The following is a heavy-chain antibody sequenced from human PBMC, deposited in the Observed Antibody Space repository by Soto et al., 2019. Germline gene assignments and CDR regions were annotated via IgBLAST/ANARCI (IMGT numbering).Heavy chain of an antibody. V-gene: IGHV1-18*01. J-gene: IGHJ5*02. D-gene: IGHD2-2*01. CDR3: ARERHALRFEP. CDR1: GYTFTSYG. Sequence: ASVKISCKASGYTFTSYGISWVRQAPGQGLEWMGWTSAYNGNTNYAQKLQGRVTMTTDTSTSTAYMELRSLRSDDTAVYYCARERHALRFEPWGQGTLVPVSS. CDR2: TSAYNGNT.